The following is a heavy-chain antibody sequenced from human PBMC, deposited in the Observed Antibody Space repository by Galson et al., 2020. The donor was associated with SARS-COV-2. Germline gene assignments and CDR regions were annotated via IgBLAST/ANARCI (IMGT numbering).Heavy chain of an antibody. V-gene: IGHV3-66*01. J-gene: IGHJ3*02. CDR2: IYSGGST. CDR1: GFTVSSNY. CDR3: ARVLAAAGDAFDI. Sequence: GGSLRLSCAASGFTVSSNYMSWVRQAPGKGLEWVSVIYSGGSTYYADSVKGRFIISRDNSKNTLYLQMNSLRAEDTAVYYCARVLAAAGDAFDIWGQGTMVTVSS. D-gene: IGHD6-13*01.